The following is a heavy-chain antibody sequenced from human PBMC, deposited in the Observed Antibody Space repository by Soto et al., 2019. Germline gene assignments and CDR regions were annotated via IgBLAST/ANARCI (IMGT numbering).Heavy chain of an antibody. V-gene: IGHV1-18*01. D-gene: IGHD1-26*01. CDR3: ARDRGSYALDY. CDR1: GYTFTSYG. J-gene: IGHJ4*02. Sequence: QVQLVQSGAEVKKPGASVKVSCKASGYTFTSYGICWVRQAPGQGLEWMGWISADNGNTNYAQKLQGRVTMTTDTSTSTGYMEPGSLGSDGKGVDFCARDRGSYALDYWGQGTLVTVSS. CDR2: ISADNGNT.